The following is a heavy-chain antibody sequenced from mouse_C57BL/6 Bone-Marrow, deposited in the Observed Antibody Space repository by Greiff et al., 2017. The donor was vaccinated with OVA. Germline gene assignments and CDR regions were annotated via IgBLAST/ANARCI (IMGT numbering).Heavy chain of an antibody. D-gene: IGHD3-1*01. CDR2: ISSGSSTL. CDR3: ARILGDYYAMDY. CDR1: GFTFSDYG. V-gene: IGHV5-17*01. J-gene: IGHJ4*01. Sequence: EVQLQQSGGGLVKPGGSLKLSCAASGFTFSDYGMHWVRQAPEKGLEWVAYISSGSSTLYYADTVKGRFTISRDNAKNTLFLQMTSLRSEDTAMYYCARILGDYYAMDYWGQGTSVTVSS.